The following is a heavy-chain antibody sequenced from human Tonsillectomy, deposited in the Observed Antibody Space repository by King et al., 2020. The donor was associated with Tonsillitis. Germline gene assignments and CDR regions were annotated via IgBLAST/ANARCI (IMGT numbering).Heavy chain of an antibody. CDR3: ARIQGGSYCSSTSCYEGCFDY. D-gene: IGHD2-2*01. CDR1: GGPISSYY. J-gene: IGHJ4*02. CDR2: IYYSGGT. V-gene: IGHV4-59*01. Sequence: QLQESGPGLVKPSETLSLTCNVSGGPISSYYWGWIRQPPGKGLKWIGYIYYSGGTNYNPSLKSRVTISVDTSKNQFSLKLSSLTAADTAVYYCARIQGGSYCSSTSCYEGCFDYWGQGTLVTVSS.